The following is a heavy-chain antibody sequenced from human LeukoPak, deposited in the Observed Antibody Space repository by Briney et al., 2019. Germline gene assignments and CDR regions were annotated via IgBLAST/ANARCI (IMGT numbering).Heavy chain of an antibody. CDR2: IYSDNT. D-gene: IGHD1-1*01. V-gene: IGHV3-53*01. J-gene: IGHJ3*02. Sequence: GGSLRLSCTVSGFTVSSNSMSWVRQAPGKGLEWVSFIYSDNTHYSDSVKGRFTISRGTAKKPLHLQMNSLRAEDTSVYYCARDHQELHDAFDIWGQGTMVTVSS. CDR3: ARDHQELHDAFDI. CDR1: GFTVSSNS.